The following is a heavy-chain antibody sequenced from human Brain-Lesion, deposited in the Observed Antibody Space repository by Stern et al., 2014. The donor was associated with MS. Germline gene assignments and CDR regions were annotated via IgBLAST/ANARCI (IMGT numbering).Heavy chain of an antibody. V-gene: IGHV4-34*01. J-gene: IGHJ4*02. CDR3: ARDVGGAFDY. CDR1: GGSFSGYY. CDR2: INHSGRI. D-gene: IGHD2-21*01. Sequence: QVQLQQWGAGLLKPSETLSLTCGVYGGSFSGYYWTWIRQPPGKGLEWIGEINHSGRINYNPSLESRVTMSVDTSKHQLSLRLSSATAADTAVYYCARDVGGAFDYWGQGTLVTVYS.